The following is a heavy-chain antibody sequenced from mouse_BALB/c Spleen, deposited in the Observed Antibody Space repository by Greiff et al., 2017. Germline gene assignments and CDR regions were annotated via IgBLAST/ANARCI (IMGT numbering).Heavy chain of an antibody. Sequence: DVMLVESGGGLVKPGGSLKLSCAASGFTFSDYYMYWVRQTPEKRLEWVATISDGGSYTYYPDSVKGRFTISRDNAKNNLYLQMSSLKSEDTAMYYCAREFDWAMDYWGQGTSVTVSS. CDR3: AREFDWAMDY. CDR2: ISDGGSYT. J-gene: IGHJ4*01. V-gene: IGHV5-4*02. D-gene: IGHD2-13*01. CDR1: GFTFSDYY.